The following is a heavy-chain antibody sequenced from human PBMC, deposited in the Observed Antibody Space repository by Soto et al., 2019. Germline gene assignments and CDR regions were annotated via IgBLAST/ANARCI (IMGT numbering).Heavy chain of an antibody. J-gene: IGHJ4*02. CDR3: ARDPYSGYDLWAPSEVDY. CDR1: GFTFSSYS. CDR2: ISSSSSYI. Sequence: GGSLRLSCAASGFTFSSYSMNWVRQAPGKGLEWVSSISSSSSYIYYADSVKGRFTISRDNAKNSLYLQMNSLRAEDTAVYYCARDPYSGYDLWAPSEVDYWGQGTLVTVSS. V-gene: IGHV3-21*01. D-gene: IGHD5-12*01.